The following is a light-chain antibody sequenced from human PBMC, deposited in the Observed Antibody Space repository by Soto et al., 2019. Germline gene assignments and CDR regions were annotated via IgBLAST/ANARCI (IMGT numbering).Light chain of an antibody. CDR3: HQYNNWPPWT. V-gene: IGKV3-15*01. CDR2: GTS. J-gene: IGKJ1*01. CDR1: HSVSSSY. Sequence: EIVLTQSPGTLSLSPGERATLSCRASHSVSSSYLAWYQQKPGQAPRLLFYGTSNRATGIPARFSGSGSGTEFTLTISSLQSEDYAVYYCHQYNNWPPWTFGQGTKVDIK.